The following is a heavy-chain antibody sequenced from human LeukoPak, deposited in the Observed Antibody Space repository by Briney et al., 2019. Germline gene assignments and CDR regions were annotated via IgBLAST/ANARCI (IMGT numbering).Heavy chain of an antibody. Sequence: GGSLRLSCIASGFTFSNYGMHWVRQAPGKGLEWVAVISYDGGAEYFADSVKGRFTISRDNTKNTLYLQMNSLRAEDTAVYYCAKDRPLYSGSQHFDFWGQGTLVTVSP. CDR3: AKDRPLYSGSQHFDF. CDR1: GFTFSNYG. D-gene: IGHD1-26*01. V-gene: IGHV3-30*18. J-gene: IGHJ4*02. CDR2: ISYDGGAE.